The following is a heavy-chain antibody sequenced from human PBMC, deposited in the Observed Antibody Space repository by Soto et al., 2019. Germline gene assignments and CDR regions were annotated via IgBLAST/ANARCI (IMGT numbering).Heavy chain of an antibody. V-gene: IGHV2-70*01. CDR2: IDWDDDK. Sequence: XGPTLVNPTQTLTLTCTFSGFSLSTSGMCVSWIRQPPGKSLEWLALIDWDDDKYYSTSLKTRLTISKDTSKNQVVLTMTNMDPVDTATYYCARMKRGYSYGSYYYYYGMDVWGQGTTVTVSS. CDR1: GFSLSTSGMC. CDR3: ARMKRGYSYGSYYYYYGMDV. D-gene: IGHD5-18*01. J-gene: IGHJ6*02.